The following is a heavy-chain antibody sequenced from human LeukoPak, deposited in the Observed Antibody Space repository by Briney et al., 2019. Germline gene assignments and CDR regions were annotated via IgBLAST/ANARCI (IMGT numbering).Heavy chain of an antibody. CDR2: IYFSGST. J-gene: IGHJ2*01. CDR1: GGSIIRASSY. D-gene: IGHD2-15*01. V-gene: IGHV4-39*01. CDR3: SRRDCSHTDRFDWYFDL. Sequence: SETLSLTCTVSGGSIIRASSYWGWIRQPPGKGLEWIGSIYFSGSTYYNPSLKSRVTISIDTSKNLFSLKLNSVTAADTAVYYCSRRDCSHTDRFDWYFDLWGRGTLLTVSS.